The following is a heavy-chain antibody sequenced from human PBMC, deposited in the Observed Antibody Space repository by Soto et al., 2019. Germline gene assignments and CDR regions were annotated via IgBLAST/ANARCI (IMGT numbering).Heavy chain of an antibody. Sequence: LRLSCAASGISLNTHSMSWVRQAPGKGLEWVSAISASGGDTYHADSVKGRFTISRDNSIDTLYLQMSSLRTEDTALYYCARPRGYGIFDAYDIWGQGAMVTVSS. D-gene: IGHD4-17*01. V-gene: IGHV3-23*01. CDR3: ARPRGYGIFDAYDI. CDR1: GISLNTHS. CDR2: ISASGGDT. J-gene: IGHJ3*02.